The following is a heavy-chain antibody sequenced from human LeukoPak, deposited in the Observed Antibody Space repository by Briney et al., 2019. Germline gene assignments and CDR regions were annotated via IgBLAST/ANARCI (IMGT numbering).Heavy chain of an antibody. CDR1: GGSISSYY. CDR2: INHSGST. V-gene: IGHV4-34*01. D-gene: IGHD6-13*01. CDR3: ARAPYSSSWYDY. J-gene: IGHJ4*02. Sequence: SETLSLTCTVSGGSISSYYWSWIRQPAGKGLEWIGEINHSGSTNYNPSLKSRVTISVDTSKNQFSLKLSSVTAADTAVYYCARAPYSSSWYDYWGQGTLVTVSS.